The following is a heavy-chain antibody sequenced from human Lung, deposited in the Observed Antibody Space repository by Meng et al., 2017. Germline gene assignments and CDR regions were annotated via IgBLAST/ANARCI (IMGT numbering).Heavy chain of an antibody. CDR2: IYNSGST. J-gene: IGHJ2*01. CDR1: GGSISSSNYY. Sequence: VHLTDPAHVSFSPSPTPALTCTVSGGSISSSNYYWSWIRQPPGKGLEWSGHIYNSGSTYYNPSLKSRITISVDTSKNQFSLKLSSVTAADTAVYYCARGQKGYFDLWGRGTLVTVSS. V-gene: IGHV4-30-4*01. CDR3: ARGQKGYFDL.